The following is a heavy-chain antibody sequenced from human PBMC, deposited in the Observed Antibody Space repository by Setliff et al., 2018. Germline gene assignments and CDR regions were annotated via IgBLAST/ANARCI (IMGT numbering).Heavy chain of an antibody. Sequence: SETLSLTCTVSDDSISSRRYYWGCFRQPAGTELEWIGQIYTSWSTNYNPSIKSRFTISLDTSKNQFSLSLTSVTAADTAVYYCARMVGTPDRCFDPWGQGTLVTVSS. V-gene: IGHV4-61*09. CDR1: DDSISSRRYY. CDR2: IYTSWST. J-gene: IGHJ5*02. D-gene: IGHD1-26*01. CDR3: ARMVGTPDRCFDP.